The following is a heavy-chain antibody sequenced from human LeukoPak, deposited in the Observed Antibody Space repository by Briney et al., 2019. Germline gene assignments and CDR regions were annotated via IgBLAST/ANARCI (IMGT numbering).Heavy chain of an antibody. CDR2: ISSSSSYI. J-gene: IGHJ3*02. CDR3: ARPHYGDFGDDAFDI. D-gene: IGHD4-17*01. CDR1: AFTFSSYS. V-gene: IGHV3-21*01. Sequence: GGSLRLSCAASAFTFSSYSMNWVRHAPGKGLEWVSSISSSSSYIYYADSVKGRFTITRDNAKNSLYLQMNSLRAEDTAVYYCARPHYGDFGDDAFDIWGQGTMVTVSS.